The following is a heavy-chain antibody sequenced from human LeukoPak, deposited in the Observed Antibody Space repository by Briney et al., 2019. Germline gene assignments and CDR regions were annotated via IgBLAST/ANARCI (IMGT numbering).Heavy chain of an antibody. CDR2: ISWSSGII. J-gene: IGHJ3*02. CDR1: GFIFDDHG. V-gene: IGHV3-9*01. D-gene: IGHD3-3*01. CDR3: AKDTGSPADAITMEDNAFDI. Sequence: GRSLRLSCAASGFIFDDHGMHWVRQAPGKGLEWVSGISWSSGIIGYADSVKGRFTISRDNARNSLYLQMESLRAEDTAVYYCAKDTGSPADAITMEDNAFDIWGQGTMVTVSS.